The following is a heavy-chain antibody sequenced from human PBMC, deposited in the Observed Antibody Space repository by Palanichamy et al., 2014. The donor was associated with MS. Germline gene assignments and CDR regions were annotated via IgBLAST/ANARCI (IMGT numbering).Heavy chain of an antibody. CDR2: INPVDGYT. CDR3: ARDPFDI. Sequence: QVQLVQSGAEVKKPGASVKLSCVASGFNLISHFIHWVRQTPGQGLEWMGRINPVDGYTDFSQKFQGRVTITRDTSASTAYMELTSLRSEDTAVYYCARDPFDIWGQGTVLIVSS. V-gene: IGHV1-3*01. CDR1: GFNLISHF. J-gene: IGHJ3*02.